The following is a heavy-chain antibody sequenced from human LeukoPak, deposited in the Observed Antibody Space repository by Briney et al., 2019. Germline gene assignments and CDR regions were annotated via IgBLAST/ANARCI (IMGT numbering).Heavy chain of an antibody. D-gene: IGHD3-10*01. CDR2: ISSSSSYI. Sequence: GGSLRLSCAASGFTFSSYSMNWVRQAPGKGLEWVSSISSSSSYIYYADSVKGRFTISRDNAKNSLYLQMNSLRAEDTAVYYCAGGGELLWFGELLYIGFDYWGQGTLVTVSS. V-gene: IGHV3-21*01. J-gene: IGHJ4*02. CDR1: GFTFSSYS. CDR3: AGGGELLWFGELLYIGFDY.